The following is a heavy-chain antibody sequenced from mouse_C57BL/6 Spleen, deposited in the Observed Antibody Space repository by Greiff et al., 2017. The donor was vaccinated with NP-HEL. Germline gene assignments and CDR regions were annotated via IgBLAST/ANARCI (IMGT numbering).Heavy chain of an antibody. J-gene: IGHJ2*01. CDR2: INPNNGGT. CDR1: GYTFTDYY. D-gene: IGHD2-3*01. Sequence: VQLQQSGPELVKPGASVKISCKASGYTFTDYYMNWVKQSHGKSLEWIGDINPNNGGTSYNQKFKGKATLTVDKSSSTAYMELRSLTSEDSAVYYCARLYDGYYERGCFDYWGQGTTLTVSS. CDR3: ARLYDGYYERGCFDY. V-gene: IGHV1-26*01.